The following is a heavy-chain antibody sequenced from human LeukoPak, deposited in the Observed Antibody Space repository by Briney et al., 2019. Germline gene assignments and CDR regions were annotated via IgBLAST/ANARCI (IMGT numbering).Heavy chain of an antibody. J-gene: IGHJ1*01. CDR2: IRSKANSYAT. CDR3: TRRVYWELLYFQH. CDR1: GFTFSGSA. V-gene: IGHV3-73*01. D-gene: IGHD1-26*01. Sequence: GGSLTLSCAASGFTFSGSAMHWVRQASGKGLEWVGRIRSKANSYATAYAASVKGRFTISRDDSKNTAYLQMNSLKTEDTAVYYCTRRVYWELLYFQHWGQGTLVTVSS.